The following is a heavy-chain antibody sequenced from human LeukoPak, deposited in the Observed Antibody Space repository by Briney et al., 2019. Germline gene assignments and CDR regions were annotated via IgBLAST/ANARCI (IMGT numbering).Heavy chain of an antibody. D-gene: IGHD6-13*01. CDR2: IYHSGST. CDR3: ARDSSSSWYFSGSHYMDV. CDR1: GYSISSGYY. J-gene: IGHJ6*03. Sequence: KASETLSLTCTVSGYSISSGYYWGWIRQPPGKGLEWIGSIYHSGSTYYNPSLKSRVTISVDTSKNQFSLKLSSVTAADTAVYYCARDSSSSWYFSGSHYMDVWGKGTTVTVSS. V-gene: IGHV4-38-2*02.